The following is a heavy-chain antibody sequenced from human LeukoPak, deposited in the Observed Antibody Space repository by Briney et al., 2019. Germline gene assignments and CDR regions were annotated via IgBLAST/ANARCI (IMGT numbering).Heavy chain of an antibody. J-gene: IGHJ4*02. CDR1: GFTFSTHW. CDR3: APQTMILVL. CDR2: IKEDGSKT. Sequence: GGSLRLSCVASGFTFSTHWVSWVRQAPGKGLEWVANIKEDGSKTDYVDSVEGRFTISRDNAKNSVFLQMNSLRAEDTAIYYCAPQTMILVLGGQGTLVTVSS. V-gene: IGHV3-7*01. D-gene: IGHD3-22*01.